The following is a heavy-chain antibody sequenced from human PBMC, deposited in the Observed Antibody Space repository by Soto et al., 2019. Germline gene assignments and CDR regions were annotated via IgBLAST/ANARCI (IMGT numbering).Heavy chain of an antibody. V-gene: IGHV3-30*18. CDR2: ISYDGSNK. D-gene: IGHD3-10*01. Sequence: GGSLRLSCAASGFTFSSYGMHWVRQAPGKGLEWVAVISYDGSNKYYADSVKGRFTISRDNSKNTLYLQMNSLRAEDTAVYYCAKDTMVRGVITQLFDYWGQGTLVTVSS. CDR3: AKDTMVRGVITQLFDY. CDR1: GFTFSSYG. J-gene: IGHJ4*02.